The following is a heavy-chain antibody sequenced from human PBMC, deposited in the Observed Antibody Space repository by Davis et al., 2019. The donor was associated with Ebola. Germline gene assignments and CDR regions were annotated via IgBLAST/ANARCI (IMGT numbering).Heavy chain of an antibody. CDR1: GYSFTSYW. Sequence: PGGSLRLSCKGSGYSFTSYWIAWVRQMPGKGLEWMGIIYPSDSDTTYSPPFQGQVTISADKSISTAYLQWSSLKASDTAMYYCARRRVDTTMVPLKNWFDPWGQGTLVIVSS. CDR2: IYPSDSDT. J-gene: IGHJ5*02. D-gene: IGHD5-18*01. V-gene: IGHV5-51*01. CDR3: ARRRVDTTMVPLKNWFDP.